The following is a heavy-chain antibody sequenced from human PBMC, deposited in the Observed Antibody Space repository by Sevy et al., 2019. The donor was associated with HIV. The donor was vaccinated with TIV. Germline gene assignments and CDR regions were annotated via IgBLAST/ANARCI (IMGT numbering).Heavy chain of an antibody. V-gene: IGHV3-74*01. CDR1: GFTFSSYW. CDR3: TGVYDITWNGHYFDY. J-gene: IGHJ4*02. D-gene: IGHD1-1*01. CDR2: LSSDGSTT. Sequence: GGSLRLSCAASGFTFSSYWMNWVRQAPGKGLGWVSGLSSDGSTTIYADSVKGRFTISTDNAKNTPYLQINSLRAEDTAVYYCTGVYDITWNGHYFDYWGQGTLVTVSS.